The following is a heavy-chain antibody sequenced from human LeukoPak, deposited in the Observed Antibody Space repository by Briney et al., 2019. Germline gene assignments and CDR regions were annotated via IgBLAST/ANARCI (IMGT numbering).Heavy chain of an antibody. J-gene: IGHJ4*02. V-gene: IGHV3-48*02. CDR1: GFAFSDYS. CDR3: ARVHRRYSYGRLDY. Sequence: PGGSLRLSCAASGFAFSDYSMNWVRQAPGKGLEWVSYISSSDNTIHYADSVKGRFTISRDNAKNSLYLEMNSLRDEDTAVYYCARVHRRYSYGRLDYWGQGTLVTVSS. CDR2: ISSSDNTI. D-gene: IGHD5-18*01.